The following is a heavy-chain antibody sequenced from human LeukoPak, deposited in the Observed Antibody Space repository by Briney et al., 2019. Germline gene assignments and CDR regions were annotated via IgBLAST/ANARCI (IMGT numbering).Heavy chain of an antibody. Sequence: SETLSLTCAVYGGSFRGYYWSWIRQPPGKGLEWIGEINHSGSTNYNPSLKSRVTISVDTSKNQFSLKLSSVTAADTAVYYCARANVRLWDAFDIWGQGTMVTVSS. J-gene: IGHJ3*02. D-gene: IGHD4/OR15-4a*01. V-gene: IGHV4-34*01. CDR1: GGSFRGYY. CDR2: INHSGST. CDR3: ARANVRLWDAFDI.